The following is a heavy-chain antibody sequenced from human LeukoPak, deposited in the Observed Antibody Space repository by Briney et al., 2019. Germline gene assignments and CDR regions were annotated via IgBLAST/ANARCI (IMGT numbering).Heavy chain of an antibody. CDR1: GGSISSYY. Sequence: KPSETLSLTCTVSGGSISSYYWSWIRQPPGKGLEWIGYIYYSGSTNYNPSLKSRVTISVDTSKNQFSLKLGSVTAADTAVYYCARLIPMYWFDPWGQGTLVTVSS. CDR2: IYYSGST. J-gene: IGHJ5*02. CDR3: ARLIPMYWFDP. D-gene: IGHD2-21*01. V-gene: IGHV4-59*08.